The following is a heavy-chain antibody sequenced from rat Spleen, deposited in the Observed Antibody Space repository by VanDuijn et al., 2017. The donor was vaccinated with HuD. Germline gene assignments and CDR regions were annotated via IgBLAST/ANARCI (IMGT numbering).Heavy chain of an antibody. D-gene: IGHD2-5*01. J-gene: IGHJ1*01. CDR3: VRQGYLRDWYFDF. Sequence: EVQLVESGGDLVQPGRSLKLSCAASGFTFSRYYMAWVRQAPTKGLEWVSYITTGGGSTYYRDSVKGRFTISRDNGKSTLYLEMDSLRSEDMATYYCVRQGYLRDWYFDFWGPGTMVTVSP. CDR1: GFTFSRYY. CDR2: ITTGGGST. V-gene: IGHV5-25*01.